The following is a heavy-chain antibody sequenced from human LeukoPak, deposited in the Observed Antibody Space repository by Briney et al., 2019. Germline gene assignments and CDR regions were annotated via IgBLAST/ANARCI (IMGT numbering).Heavy chain of an antibody. D-gene: IGHD2-2*01. CDR2: IKQDGSEK. CDR1: GFTFSSYW. Sequence: GGSLRLSCAASGFTFSSYWMSWVRQAPGKGLEWVANIKQDGSEKYYVDSVKGRFTISRDNPKNTLYLQMNSLRAEDTAVYYCAKDAVHKIYCSSTSCPPEYFDYWGQGTLVTVSS. J-gene: IGHJ4*02. V-gene: IGHV3-7*03. CDR3: AKDAVHKIYCSSTSCPPEYFDY.